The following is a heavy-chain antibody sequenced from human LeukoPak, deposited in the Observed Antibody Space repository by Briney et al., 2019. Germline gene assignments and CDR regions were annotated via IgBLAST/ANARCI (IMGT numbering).Heavy chain of an antibody. V-gene: IGHV1-2*04. CDR2: INPNSGDT. J-gene: IGHJ4*02. CDR3: ARDRPYSSGWYSCFDY. CDR1: GYTFTGYY. D-gene: IGHD6-19*01. Sequence: ASVKVSRKASGYTFTGYYMHWVRQAPGQGLEWMGWINPNSGDTNYAQKFQGWVTMTRDTSISTAYMELSRLRSDDTAVYYCARDRPYSSGWYSCFDYWGQGTLVTVSS.